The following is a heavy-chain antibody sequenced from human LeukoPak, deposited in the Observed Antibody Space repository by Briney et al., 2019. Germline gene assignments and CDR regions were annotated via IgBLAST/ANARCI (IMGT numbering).Heavy chain of an antibody. V-gene: IGHV3-74*01. Sequence: PGGSLRLSCAAPEITFRNYWMHWVRKVPGKGLVWVSRINIDGSITIYAGSVKGRFTISRDNANNTLYRQMNSLRAEDTAIYYCVRDSSYYMDVWGKGTTVTVSS. J-gene: IGHJ6*03. CDR2: INIDGSIT. CDR3: VRDSSYYMDV. D-gene: IGHD1-7*01. CDR1: EITFRNYW.